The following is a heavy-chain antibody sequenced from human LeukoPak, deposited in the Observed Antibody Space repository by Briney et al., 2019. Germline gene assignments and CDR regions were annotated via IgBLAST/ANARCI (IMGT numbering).Heavy chain of an antibody. Sequence: ASVKVSCKASGYTFTGYYMHWVRQAPGQGLEWMGWINPNSGGTNYAQKFQGRVTMTTDTSTSTAYMELRSLRSDDTAVYYCARAETEQLGLYYFDYWGQGTLVTVSS. V-gene: IGHV1-2*02. CDR1: GYTFTGYY. J-gene: IGHJ4*02. CDR3: ARAETEQLGLYYFDY. D-gene: IGHD6-6*01. CDR2: INPNSGGT.